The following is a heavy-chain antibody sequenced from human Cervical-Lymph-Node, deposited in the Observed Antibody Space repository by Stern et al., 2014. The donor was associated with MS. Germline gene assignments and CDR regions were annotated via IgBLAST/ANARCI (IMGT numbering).Heavy chain of an antibody. CDR3: ARQTTAWASDV. D-gene: IGHD1-14*01. V-gene: IGHV5-51*01. J-gene: IGHJ4*02. Sequence: VQLVQSGAELIRPGESLKISCKGSGFNFSIYRIAWVRQMPGKVLEWMGIIHPGVSEPSYSPSFQGQVTMSADKSTSTAYLQWSSRNASDSAMYFCARQTTAWASDVWGQGTLVTVSS. CDR2: IHPGVSEP. CDR1: GFNFSIYR.